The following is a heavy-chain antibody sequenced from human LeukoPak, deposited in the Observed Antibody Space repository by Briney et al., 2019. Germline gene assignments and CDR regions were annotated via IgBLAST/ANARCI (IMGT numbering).Heavy chain of an antibody. D-gene: IGHD5-18*01. CDR3: ARHVDTATDYFDY. Sequence: PSETLSLTCTVSGGSISSSSYYWGWIRQPPGKGLEWIGSIYYSGRSYYNPSLKSRVTISVHTSKNQFSLKLSSVTAADTAVYYCARHVDTATDYFDYWGHGTLVTVSS. CDR1: GGSISSSSYY. CDR2: IYYSGRS. V-gene: IGHV4-39*01. J-gene: IGHJ4*01.